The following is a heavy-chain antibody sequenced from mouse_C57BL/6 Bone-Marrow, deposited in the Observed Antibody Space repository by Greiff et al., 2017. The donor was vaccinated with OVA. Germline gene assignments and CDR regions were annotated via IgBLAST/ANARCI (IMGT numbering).Heavy chain of an antibody. CDR1: GYSFTGYF. J-gene: IGHJ3*01. CDR2: INPYNGDT. V-gene: IGHV1-20*01. CDR3: AREGGGIYYYGSRLFAY. Sequence: EVQLVESGPELVKPGDSVKISCKASGYSFTGYFMNWVMQSHGKSLEWIGRINPYNGDTFYNQKFKGKATLTVDKSSSTAHMELRSLTSEDSAVYYWAREGGGIYYYGSRLFAYWGQGTLVTVSA. D-gene: IGHD1-1*01.